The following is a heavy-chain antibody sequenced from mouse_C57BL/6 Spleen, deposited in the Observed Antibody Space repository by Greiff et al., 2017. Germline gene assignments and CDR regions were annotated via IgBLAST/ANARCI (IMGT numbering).Heavy chain of an antibody. CDR3: ARGDYYGSSYGEDY. D-gene: IGHD1-1*01. V-gene: IGHV1-19*01. J-gene: IGHJ2*01. CDR2: INPYNGGT. CDR1: GYTFTDYY. Sequence: VQLQQSGPVLVKPGASVKMSCKASGYTFTDYYMNWVKQSHGKSLEWIGVINPYNGGTSYNQKFKGKATLTVDKSSSTAYMELNSLTSEDSAVYYCARGDYYGSSYGEDYWGQGTTLTVSS.